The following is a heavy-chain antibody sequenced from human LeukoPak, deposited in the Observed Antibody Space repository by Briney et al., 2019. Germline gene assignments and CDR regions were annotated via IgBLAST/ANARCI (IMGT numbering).Heavy chain of an antibody. J-gene: IGHJ4*02. CDR1: GGSISSYY. CDR3: ARHSSYYDIFTGYGFDY. CDR2: IYYSGST. Sequence: AETLSLPCTVSGGSISSYYWSWIRQPPGKGLEWIGYIYYSGSTNYNPSLKSRVTISVDTSKNQFSLKLSSVTAADTAVYYCARHSSYYDIFTGYGFDYWGQGTLVTVSS. V-gene: IGHV4-59*08. D-gene: IGHD3-9*01.